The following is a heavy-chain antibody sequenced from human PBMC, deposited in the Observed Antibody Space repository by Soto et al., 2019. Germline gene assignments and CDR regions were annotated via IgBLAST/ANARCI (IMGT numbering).Heavy chain of an antibody. CDR2: IIPLFGTA. V-gene: IGHV1-69*06. CDR1: GGIFSSNT. J-gene: IGHJ4*02. CDR3: ASKAACGGDCYAFDA. D-gene: IGHD2-21*02. Sequence: QVYLVQSGAEVKKPGSSVKISCKASGGIFSSNTINWVRQAAGQGLEWMGGIIPLFGTANYAEKFQGRVTITADKSTKTEYMELTRLRSEDTAVYYCASKAACGGDCYAFDAWGQGTLVNVSS.